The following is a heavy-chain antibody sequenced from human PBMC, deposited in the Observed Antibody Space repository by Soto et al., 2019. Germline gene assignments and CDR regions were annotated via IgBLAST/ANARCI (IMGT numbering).Heavy chain of an antibody. CDR3: ASLKNYDILHLHDY. Sequence: SETLSLTCTVSGGSISSCYWSWIRQPPGKGLEWIGYIYYSGSTNYNPSLKSRVTISVDTSKNQFSLKLSSVTAADTAVYYCASLKNYDILHLHDYSGQRSLDTVSS. CDR1: GGSISSCY. V-gene: IGHV4-59*08. J-gene: IGHJ1*01. D-gene: IGHD3-22*01. CDR2: IYYSGST.